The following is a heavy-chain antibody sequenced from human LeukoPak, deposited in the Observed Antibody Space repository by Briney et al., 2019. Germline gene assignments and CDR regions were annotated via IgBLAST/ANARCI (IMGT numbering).Heavy chain of an antibody. J-gene: IGHJ4*02. CDR2: MNPNSGNT. CDR1: GYTFTSYD. V-gene: IGHV1-8*01. Sequence: ASVKVSCRASGYTFTSYDINWVRQATGQGLEWMGWMNPNSGNTGYAQKFQGRVTMTRNTSISTAYMELSSLRSEDTAVYYCARGHKTVAETYDYWGQGTLVTVSS. D-gene: IGHD4-11*01. CDR3: ARGHKTVAETYDY.